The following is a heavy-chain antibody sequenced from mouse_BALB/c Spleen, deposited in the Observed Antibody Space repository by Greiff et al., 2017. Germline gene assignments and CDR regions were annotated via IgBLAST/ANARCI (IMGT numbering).Heavy chain of an antibody. D-gene: IGHD1-1*01. J-gene: IGHJ4*01. CDR2: ISSGSSTI. V-gene: IGHV5-17*02. CDR3: ARSPLRFYAMDY. CDR1: GFTFSSFG. Sequence: EVQLVESGGGLVQPGGSRKLSCAASGFTFSSFGMHWVRQAPEKGLEWVAYISSGSSTIYYADTVKGRFTISRDNPKNTLFLQMTSLRSEDTAMYYCARSPLRFYAMDYWGQGTSVTVSS.